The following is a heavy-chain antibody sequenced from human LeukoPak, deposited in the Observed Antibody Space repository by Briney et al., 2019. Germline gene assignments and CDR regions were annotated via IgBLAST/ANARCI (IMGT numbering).Heavy chain of an antibody. D-gene: IGHD6-13*01. CDR1: GGSISSSSYY. V-gene: IGHV4-39*01. CDR3: ARGLAPQFVYSWYEYYYYGMDV. CDR2: IYYSGST. Sequence: PSETLSLTCTVSGGSISSSSYYWGWIRQPPGKGLEWIGSIYYSGSTYYNPSLKSRVTISVDTSKNQFSLKLSSVTAADTAVYYCARGLAPQFVYSWYEYYYYGMDVWGQGTTVTVSS. J-gene: IGHJ6*02.